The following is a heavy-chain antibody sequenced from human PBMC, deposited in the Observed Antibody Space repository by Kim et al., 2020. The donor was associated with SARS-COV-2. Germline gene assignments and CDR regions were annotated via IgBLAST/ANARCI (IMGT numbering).Heavy chain of an antibody. J-gene: IGHJ4*02. V-gene: IGHV3-30*04. CDR1: GFTFSSYA. CDR2: ISYDGSNK. Sequence: GGSLRLSCAASGFTFSSYAMHWVRQAPGKGLEWVAVISYDGSNKYYADSVKGRFTISRENSKNTLYLQMNSLRAEDTAVYYCAREHRYSSSWTQGYWGQGTLVTVSS. D-gene: IGHD6-13*01. CDR3: AREHRYSSSWTQGY.